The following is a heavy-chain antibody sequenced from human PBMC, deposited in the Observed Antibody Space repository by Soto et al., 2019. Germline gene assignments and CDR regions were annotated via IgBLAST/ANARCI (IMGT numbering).Heavy chain of an antibody. D-gene: IGHD1-26*01. V-gene: IGHV3-33*08. CDR2: ISDDGDKR. Sequence: QAGGSLRLSCVGSGFTFSNYGMHWVRQPPGKGLEWVALISDDGDKRYYADSVRGRLIISRDNSKDTLYLQMNSLRVEDTAVYYCSRVGGSTWHWGQGTLVTVAS. J-gene: IGHJ4*02. CDR3: SRVGGSTWH. CDR1: GFTFSNYG.